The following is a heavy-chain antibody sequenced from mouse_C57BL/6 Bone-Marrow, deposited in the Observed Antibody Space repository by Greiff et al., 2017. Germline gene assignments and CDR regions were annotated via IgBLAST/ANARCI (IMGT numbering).Heavy chain of an antibody. D-gene: IGHD2-4*01. CDR1: GFSLTSYG. Sequence: QVQLQQSGPGLVQPSQSLSITCTVSGFSLTSYGVHWVRQSPGTGLEWLGVIWSGGSTDYNAAFISSLSISKDNSKSQVFFKMNSLQADDTAIYYGARKLYDDDFFYAMDYWGQGTSVTVSS. V-gene: IGHV2-2*01. CDR3: ARKLYDDDFFYAMDY. CDR2: IWSGGST. J-gene: IGHJ4*01.